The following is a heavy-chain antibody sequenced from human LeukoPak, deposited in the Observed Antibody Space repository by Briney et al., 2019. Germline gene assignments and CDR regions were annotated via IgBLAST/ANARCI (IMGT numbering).Heavy chain of an antibody. CDR1: GGTFSSYA. J-gene: IGHJ6*02. CDR2: TIPIFGTA. CDR3: ARSARLPTMIVVFDYDYYGMDV. V-gene: IGHV1-69*13. D-gene: IGHD3-22*01. Sequence: GASVKLCCKASGGTFSSYAISWVRQSPGQGLEWMGGTIPIFGTANYAQKFQGRVTITADESTSTAYTALSSLRSEDTAVYYCARSARLPTMIVVFDYDYYGMDVWGQGTTVTVSS.